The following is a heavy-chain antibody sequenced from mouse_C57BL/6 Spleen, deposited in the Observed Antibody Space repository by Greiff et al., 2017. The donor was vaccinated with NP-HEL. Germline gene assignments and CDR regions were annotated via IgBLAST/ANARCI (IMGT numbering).Heavy chain of an antibody. Sequence: QVQLQQSGPELVKPGASVKISCKASGYAFSSSWMNWVKQRPGKGLEWIGRIYPGDGDTNYNGKFKGKATLTADKSSSTAYMQLSSLTSEDSAVYFCARKKDLDYWGQGTTLTVSS. CDR1: GYAFSSSW. CDR2: IYPGDGDT. V-gene: IGHV1-82*01. CDR3: ARKKDLDY. J-gene: IGHJ2*01.